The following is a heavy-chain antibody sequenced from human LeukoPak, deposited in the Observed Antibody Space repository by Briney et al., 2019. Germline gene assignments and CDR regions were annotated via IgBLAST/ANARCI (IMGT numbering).Heavy chain of an antibody. CDR2: INHSGST. CDR1: GGSFSGYY. J-gene: IGHJ6*04. Sequence: SETLSLTCAVYGGSFSGYYWSWIRQPPGKGLEWIGEINHSGSTNCNPSLKSRVTISVDTSKNQFSLKLSSVTAADTAVYYCASRYCSGGSCYLSYYGMDVWGKGTTVTVSS. CDR3: ASRYCSGGSCYLSYYGMDV. D-gene: IGHD2-15*01. V-gene: IGHV4-34*01.